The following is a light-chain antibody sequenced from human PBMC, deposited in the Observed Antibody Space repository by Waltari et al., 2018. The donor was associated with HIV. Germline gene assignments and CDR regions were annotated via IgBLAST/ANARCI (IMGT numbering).Light chain of an antibody. CDR1: SSNIGAGYD. V-gene: IGLV1-40*01. J-gene: IGLJ2*01. Sequence: QSVLTQPPSVSGAPGQRVNISCTGSSSNIGAGYDVHWYQHLPGTAPNLLIYGNSNRPSVVPDRFSGSKSGTSASLAITGLQAEDEADYYCQSYDSSLSGGDVVFGGGTKLTVL. CDR3: QSYDSSLSGGDVV. CDR2: GNS.